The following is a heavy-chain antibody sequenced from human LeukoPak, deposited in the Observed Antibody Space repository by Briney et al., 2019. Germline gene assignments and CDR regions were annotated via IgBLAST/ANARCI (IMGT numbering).Heavy chain of an antibody. D-gene: IGHD2-2*02. J-gene: IGHJ3*02. CDR1: GYTFTSYA. V-gene: IGHV1-69*13. Sequence: ASVKVSCKASGYTFTSYAISWVRQAPGQGLEWMGGIIPIFGTANYAQRFQGRVTITADESTSTAYMELSSLRSEDTAVYYCARGVVPAAIAVRPYDIWGQGTMVTVSS. CDR2: IIPIFGTA. CDR3: ARGVVPAAIAVRPYDI.